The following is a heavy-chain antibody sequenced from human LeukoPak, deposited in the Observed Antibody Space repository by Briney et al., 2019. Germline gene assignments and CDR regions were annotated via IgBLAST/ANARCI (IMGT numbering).Heavy chain of an antibody. CDR3: AKDMHRYIAVAGHNWFDP. Sequence: AGGSLRLSCAASGFTFSSYTMNWVRQAPGKGLEWVSPISSSGTYIYYADSLRGRFTISRDNSKNTLYLQMNSLRAEDTAVYYCAKDMHRYIAVAGHNWFDPWGQGTLVTVSS. D-gene: IGHD6-19*01. CDR2: ISSSGTYI. V-gene: IGHV3-21*01. CDR1: GFTFSSYT. J-gene: IGHJ5*02.